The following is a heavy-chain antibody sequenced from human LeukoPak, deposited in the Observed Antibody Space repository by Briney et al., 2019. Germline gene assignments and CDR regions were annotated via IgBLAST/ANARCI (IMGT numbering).Heavy chain of an antibody. CDR3: ARVTYYYGSSGYSSLYYYYGMDV. J-gene: IGHJ6*02. V-gene: IGHV6-1*01. Sequence: SQTLSLTCAISGDSVSSNSAAWNWIRQSPSRGLEWLGRTYYRSKWYNDYAVSVKSRITINPDTSKNQFSLQLNSVTPEDTAVYYCARVTYYYGSSGYSSLYYYYGMDVWGQGTTVTVSS. CDR2: TYYRSKWYN. CDR1: GDSVSSNSAA. D-gene: IGHD3-22*01.